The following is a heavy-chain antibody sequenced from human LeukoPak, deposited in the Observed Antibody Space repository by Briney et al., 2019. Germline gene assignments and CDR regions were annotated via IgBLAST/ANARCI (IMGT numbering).Heavy chain of an antibody. CDR3: TRGPAAIIMNWFDP. J-gene: IGHJ5*02. Sequence: ASVKVSCKASGGTFSSYAISWLRQAPGQGLEWMGGIIPIFGTANYAQKFQGRVTITTDESTSTAYMELSSLRSEDTAVYYCTRGPAAIIMNWFDPWGQGTLVTVSS. CDR1: GGTFSSYA. D-gene: IGHD2-2*01. V-gene: IGHV1-69*05. CDR2: IIPIFGTA.